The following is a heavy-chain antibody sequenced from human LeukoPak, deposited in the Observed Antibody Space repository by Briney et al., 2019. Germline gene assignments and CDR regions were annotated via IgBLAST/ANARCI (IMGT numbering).Heavy chain of an antibody. J-gene: IGHJ4*02. Sequence: SETLSLTCTVSGGSISSSRKYWGWIRQPPGKGLEWIGRIYTSGSTNYNPSLKSRVTISVDTSKNQFSLKLSSVTAADTAVYYCASSSSWSFFDYWGQGTLVTVSS. V-gene: IGHV4-61*02. CDR2: IYTSGST. CDR1: GGSISSSRKY. CDR3: ASSSSWSFFDY. D-gene: IGHD6-13*01.